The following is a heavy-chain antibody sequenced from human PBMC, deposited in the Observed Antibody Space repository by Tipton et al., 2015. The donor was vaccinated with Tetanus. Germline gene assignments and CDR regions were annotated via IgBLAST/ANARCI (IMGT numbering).Heavy chain of an antibody. Sequence: SLRLSCAAPGFTFSTYWMHWVRQAPGKGLLWISRINPDGRRTNYADSVKGRFTISRDNAKNTVYLQMNSLRAEDTAVYFCARRSLTNYGLDVWGQGTPVTVSS. J-gene: IGHJ6*02. V-gene: IGHV3-74*01. D-gene: IGHD1-1*01. CDR1: GFTFSTYW. CDR2: INPDGRRT. CDR3: ARRSLTNYGLDV.